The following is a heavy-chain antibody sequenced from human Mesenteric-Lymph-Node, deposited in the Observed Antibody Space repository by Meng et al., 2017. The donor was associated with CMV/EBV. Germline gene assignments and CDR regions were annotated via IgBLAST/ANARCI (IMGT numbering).Heavy chain of an antibody. CDR2: ISYDGSNK. CDR1: GFTFSSYA. Sequence: GESLKISCAASGFTFSSYAMHWVRQAPGKGLEWVAVISYDGSNKYYADSVKGRFTISRDNAKNSLYLQMNSLRAEDTAVYYCARGDHYGSGSYFVYYYGMDVWGQGTTVTVSS. V-gene: IGHV3-30-3*01. CDR3: ARGDHYGSGSYFVYYYGMDV. J-gene: IGHJ6*02. D-gene: IGHD3-10*01.